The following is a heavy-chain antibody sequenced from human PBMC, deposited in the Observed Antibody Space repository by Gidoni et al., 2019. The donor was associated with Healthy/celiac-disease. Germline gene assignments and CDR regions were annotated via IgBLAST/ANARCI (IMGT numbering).Heavy chain of an antibody. D-gene: IGHD1-26*01. CDR1: GYSFTLSW. CDR2: IYPGDSDT. V-gene: IGHV5-51*01. CDR3: ASRIVGATTGRGAFDI. J-gene: IGHJ3*02. Sequence: EVQLVQSGAEVKKPGESLKISCKGSGYSFTLSWIGWVRQMPGKGMEWMGIIYPGDSDTRYSPSCQGQVTISADKSISTAYLQWSSLKASDTAMYYCASRIVGATTGRGAFDIWGQGTMVTVSS.